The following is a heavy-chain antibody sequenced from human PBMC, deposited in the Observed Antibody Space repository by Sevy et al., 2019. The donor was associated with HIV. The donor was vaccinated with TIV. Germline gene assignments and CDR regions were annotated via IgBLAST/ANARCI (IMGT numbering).Heavy chain of an antibody. Sequence: SETLSLTCTVSGDSISSNYWNWIRQPPGKGLEWIGYIYYSGSTNYNPPPKSRVTISVDTSKNQFSRRLSSVTAADTAVYYCARQSVTYDILTGWNYYGVDVWGQGTTVTVSS. V-gene: IGHV4-59*08. CDR3: ARQSVTYDILTGWNYYGVDV. D-gene: IGHD3-9*01. CDR2: IYYSGST. CDR1: GDSISSNY. J-gene: IGHJ6*02.